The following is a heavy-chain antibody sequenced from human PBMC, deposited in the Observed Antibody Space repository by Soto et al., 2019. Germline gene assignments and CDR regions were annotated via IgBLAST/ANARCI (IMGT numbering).Heavy chain of an antibody. CDR2: IYYSGST. D-gene: IGHD2-8*01. V-gene: IGHV4-59*08. CDR1: GGSISSYY. Sequence: SETLSLTCTVSGGSISSYYWSWIRQPPGKGLEWIGYIYYSGSTNYNPSLKSRVTISVDTSKNQFSLKLSSVTAADTAVYYCARRRCKRQGVCPYYYYMDVWGKGTTVTVSS. CDR3: ARRRCKRQGVCPYYYYMDV. J-gene: IGHJ6*03.